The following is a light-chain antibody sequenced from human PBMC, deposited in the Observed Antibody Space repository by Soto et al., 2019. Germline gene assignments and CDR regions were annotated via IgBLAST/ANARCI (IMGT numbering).Light chain of an antibody. CDR1: SSDVGGYNF. V-gene: IGLV2-14*01. CDR3: SSYTNSITLYV. CDR2: DVS. Sequence: QSVLTQPASLSGSPGQSITVSCTGTSSDVGGYNFVSWYQQHPGKAPKLMIYDVSNRPSGVSDRFSGSKSGNTASLTISGLQAEGEADYYCSSYTNSITLYVFGTGTKVTVL. J-gene: IGLJ1*01.